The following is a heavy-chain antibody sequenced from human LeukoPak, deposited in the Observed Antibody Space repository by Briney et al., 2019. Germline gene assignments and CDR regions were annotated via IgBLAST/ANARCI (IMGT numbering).Heavy chain of an antibody. Sequence: SETLSLTXAVYGGSFSGYYRSWIRQPPGKGLEWIGEINHSGSTNYNPSLKSRVTISVDTSKNQFSLKLSSVTAADTAVYYCARLTGAPDYWGQGTLVTVSS. D-gene: IGHD1-1*01. CDR1: GGSFSGYY. CDR3: ARLTGAPDY. V-gene: IGHV4-34*01. J-gene: IGHJ4*02. CDR2: INHSGST.